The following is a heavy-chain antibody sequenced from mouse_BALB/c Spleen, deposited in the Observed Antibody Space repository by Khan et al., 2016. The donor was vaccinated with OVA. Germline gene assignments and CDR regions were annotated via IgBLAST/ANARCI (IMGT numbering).Heavy chain of an antibody. D-gene: IGHD1-1*01. CDR2: ISYSGGT. J-gene: IGHJ2*01. Sequence: EVQLQESGPGLVKPSQSLSLTCTVTGYSITSGYAWNWIRQFPGNKLEWMGYISYSGGTSYNQSLKSRISITRAQSKNQFFLQLNSVTTDDTATYYCARGNYYGYYFDYWGQGTTLTVSS. CDR3: ARGNYYGYYFDY. CDR1: GYSITSGYA. V-gene: IGHV3-2*02.